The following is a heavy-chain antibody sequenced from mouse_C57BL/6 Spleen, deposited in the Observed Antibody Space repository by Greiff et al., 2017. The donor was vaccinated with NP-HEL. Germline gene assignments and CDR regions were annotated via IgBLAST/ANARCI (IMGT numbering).Heavy chain of an antibody. CDR3: ARIGLRRWYFDV. CDR1: GFTFSDYG. J-gene: IGHJ1*03. Sequence: EVKLMESGGGLVKPGGSLKLSCAASGFTFSDYGMHWVRQAPEKGLEWVAYISSGSSTIYYAATVKGRFTISRDNAKNTLFLQMTSLRSEDTAMYYCARIGLRRWYFDVWGTGTTVTVSS. V-gene: IGHV5-17*01. D-gene: IGHD1-2*01. CDR2: ISSGSSTI.